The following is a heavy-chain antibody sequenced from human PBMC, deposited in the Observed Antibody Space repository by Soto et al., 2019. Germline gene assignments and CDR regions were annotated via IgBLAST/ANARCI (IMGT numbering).Heavy chain of an antibody. J-gene: IGHJ4*02. D-gene: IGHD1-26*01. V-gene: IGHV3-30*18. CDR2: ISYDGSNK. CDR1: GCTFSSYG. Sequence: PGGSLRVSCAAAGCTFSSYGMHWVRQATGKGLEWVAVISYDGSNKYYADSVKGRFTISRDNSKNTLYLQMNSLRAEDTAVYYCAKGIHKYSGSYYNYWGQGTLVTVSS. CDR3: AKGIHKYSGSYYNY.